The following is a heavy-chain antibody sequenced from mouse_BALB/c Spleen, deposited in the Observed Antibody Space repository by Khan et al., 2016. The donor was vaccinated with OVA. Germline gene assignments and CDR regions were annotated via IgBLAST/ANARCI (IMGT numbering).Heavy chain of an antibody. D-gene: IGHD2-14*01. CDR3: VRDGAYHRNDGWFAY. Sequence: QVQLKQSGAELARPGASVKMSCKASGYTFTSYTIHWIKERPGQGLEWIGNINPSNGYTNYNQKFKDKATLTTDKSSTTAYLQLSSLTSDDSAVNNCVRDGAYHRNDGWFAYWGQGTLVTVSA. J-gene: IGHJ3*01. V-gene: IGHV1-4*01. CDR2: INPSNGYT. CDR1: GYTFTSYT.